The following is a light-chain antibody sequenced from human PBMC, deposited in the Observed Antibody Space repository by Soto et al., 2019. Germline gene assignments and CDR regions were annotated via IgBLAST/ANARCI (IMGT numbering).Light chain of an antibody. CDR1: QTLKSY. CDR3: QHYENLPT. J-gene: IGKJ5*01. Sequence: DIQRTESASSLSASVGDRVTITCRASQTLKSYLNWYQHKPGKAPKPLIYDASNLEAGVPSRFRGSGSGTVFTFTISRMKPEYVATYYCQHYENLPTFGQGTRLEIK. CDR2: DAS. V-gene: IGKV1-33*01.